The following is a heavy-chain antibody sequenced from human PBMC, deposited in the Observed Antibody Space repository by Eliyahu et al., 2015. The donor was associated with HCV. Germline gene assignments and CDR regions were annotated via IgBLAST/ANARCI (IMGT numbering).Heavy chain of an antibody. CDR2: FYYGTKK. Sequence: QVQLVESGGGVVQPGRSLTLSCAASGFTFRDHPLHWVRQAPGKGAGVGWRLFYYGTKKYYADSVKGRFTISRDNSKNTLYLQMNSLRSEDTAVYYCARDNSGYFDYWGQGTLVTVSS. CDR1: GFTFRDHP. V-gene: IGHV3-30-3*01. J-gene: IGHJ4*02. CDR3: ARDNSGYFDY. D-gene: IGHD6-19*01.